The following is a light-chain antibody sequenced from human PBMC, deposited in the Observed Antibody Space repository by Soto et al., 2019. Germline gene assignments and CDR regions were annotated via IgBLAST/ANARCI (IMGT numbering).Light chain of an antibody. Sequence: SYELTQPPSVSVAPGQTARITCGGNNMGSKSVHWYQQKPGQAPVLVVYDDSDRPSGIPERFSGSNSGNTATLTISRVEAGDEADYYCQVWDSSGAPYVFGTGTKVTVL. CDR3: QVWDSSGAPYV. J-gene: IGLJ1*01. CDR1: NMGSKS. V-gene: IGLV3-21*02. CDR2: DDS.